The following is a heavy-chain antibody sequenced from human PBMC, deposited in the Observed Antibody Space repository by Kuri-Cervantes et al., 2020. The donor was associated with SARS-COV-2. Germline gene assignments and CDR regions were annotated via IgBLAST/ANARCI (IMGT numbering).Heavy chain of an antibody. CDR1: GFTFSSYG. J-gene: IGHJ4*02. CDR2: VSYDESRK. CDR3: ARNRGSGWPFFDY. V-gene: IGHV3-30*03. Sequence: LSLTCVASGFTFSSYGLHWVRQAPGKGLEWVALVSYDESRKYYSTSVKGRFTVSRDRSKNTLYLQMNSLGAEDTAVYYCARNRGSGWPFFDYWGRGTLVTVSS. D-gene: IGHD6-19*01.